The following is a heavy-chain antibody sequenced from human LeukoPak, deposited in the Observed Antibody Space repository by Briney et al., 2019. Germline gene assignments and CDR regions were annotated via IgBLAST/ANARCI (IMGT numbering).Heavy chain of an antibody. CDR1: GGSISSGDYY. Sequence: SQTLSLTCTVSGGSISSGDYYWSWIRQPPGKGLEWMGYIYYSGSTYYNPSLKSRVTISVDTSKNQFSLKLSSVTAADTAVYYCARAEATYYYGSGSYYYFDYWGQGTLVTVSS. J-gene: IGHJ4*02. D-gene: IGHD3-10*01. CDR2: IYYSGST. V-gene: IGHV4-30-4*08. CDR3: ARAEATYYYGSGSYYYFDY.